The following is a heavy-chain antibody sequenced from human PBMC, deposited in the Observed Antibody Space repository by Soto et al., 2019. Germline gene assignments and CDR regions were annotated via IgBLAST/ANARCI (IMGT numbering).Heavy chain of an antibody. V-gene: IGHV4-34*01. CDR1: GGSFSGYY. CDR2: INHSGST. D-gene: IGHD5-18*01. J-gene: IGHJ6*02. CDR3: AREIQLWLGYYYYGMDV. Sequence: PVEPLTLTCAVYGGSFSGYYLSWIRQPPGKGLEWIGEINHSGSTNYNPSLKSRVTISVDTSKNQFSLKLSSVTAADTAVYYCAREIQLWLGYYYYGMDVWGQGTTVTVYS.